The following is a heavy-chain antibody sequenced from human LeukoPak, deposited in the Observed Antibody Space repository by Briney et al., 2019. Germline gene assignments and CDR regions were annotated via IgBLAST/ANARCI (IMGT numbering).Heavy chain of an antibody. D-gene: IGHD3-22*01. CDR1: GFTFSSYA. J-gene: IGHJ4*02. V-gene: IGHV3-23*01. Sequence: GGSLRLSCATSGFTFSSYAMSWVRQAPGKGLEWVSAISGSGGSTYYADSVKGRFTISRDNSKNTLYLQMNSLRAEDTAVYYCAKEGEGHITMKALLTRDLDYWGQGTLVTVSS. CDR2: ISGSGGST. CDR3: AKEGEGHITMKALLTRDLDY.